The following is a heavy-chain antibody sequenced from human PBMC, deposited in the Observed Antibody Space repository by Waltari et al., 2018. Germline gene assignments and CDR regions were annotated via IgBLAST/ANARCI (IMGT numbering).Heavy chain of an antibody. V-gene: IGHV1-69*12. CDR1: GGPSGPYA. J-gene: IGHJ3*01. D-gene: IGHD1-26*01. CDR2: IIPIYGTP. Sequence: QVHLVQSGAEVRKPGSSVKVSCEASGGPSGPYAISWVRQAPGQGLEWMGGIIPIYGTPNYAQKFQGRVNVAADELTTTAYMELSSLRSDDTAVYYCAKRIVGGPFDVWGQGTMVTVSS. CDR3: AKRIVGGPFDV.